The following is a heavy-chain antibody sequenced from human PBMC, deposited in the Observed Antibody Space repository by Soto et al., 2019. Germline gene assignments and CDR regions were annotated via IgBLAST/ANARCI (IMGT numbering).Heavy chain of an antibody. CDR2: IVVGSGNT. CDR3: AASSGYYSRFDP. CDR1: GFTLTSSI. Sequence: ASVKVSCKASGFTLTSSIVRWMQQARGQRLEWIGWIVVGSGNTKYAQRSQERVTITRDMSTSTAYMDLTSLRSEDTAVYYCAASSGYYSRFDPWGQGTLVTVSS. J-gene: IGHJ5*02. D-gene: IGHD3-22*01. V-gene: IGHV1-58*01.